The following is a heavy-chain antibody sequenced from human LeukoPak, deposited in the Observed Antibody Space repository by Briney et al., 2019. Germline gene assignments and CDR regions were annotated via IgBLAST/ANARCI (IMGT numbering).Heavy chain of an antibody. Sequence: SETLSLTCTVSGGSISSGTHYWSWIRQPAGKGLEWIGRIYTTGSTNYNPSLKSRVTISVDTSKDQFSLKLSSVTAADTAVYYCARAVVVAAADYFDYWGQGTLVTVSS. D-gene: IGHD2-2*01. J-gene: IGHJ4*02. CDR1: GGSISSGTHY. CDR2: IYTTGST. CDR3: ARAVVVAAADYFDY. V-gene: IGHV4-61*02.